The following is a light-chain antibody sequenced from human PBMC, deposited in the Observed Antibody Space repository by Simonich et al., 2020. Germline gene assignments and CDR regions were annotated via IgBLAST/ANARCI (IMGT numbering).Light chain of an antibody. CDR3: CSYAGSSTWV. Sequence: QSALTQPASVSGSPGQSFTISCTETRSDVGSYNLVSWYQQHPGKAPKLMIYKGSKRPRGVSNRFSGSKSGNTASLTISGLQAEDEADYYCCSYAGSSTWVFGGGTKLTVL. CDR2: KGS. CDR1: RSDVGSYNL. J-gene: IGLJ3*02. V-gene: IGLV2-23*01.